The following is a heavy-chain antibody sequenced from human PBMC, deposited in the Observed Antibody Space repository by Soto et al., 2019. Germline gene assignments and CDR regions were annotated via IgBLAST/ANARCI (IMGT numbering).Heavy chain of an antibody. CDR3: ARRGGGYSYGEDYYYGMDV. CDR1: GFTFSSYS. Sequence: EVQLVESGGGLVKPGGSLSLSCAASGFTFSSYSMNWVRQAPGKGLEWVSSISSSSSYIYYADSVKGRFTISRDKAKNSLYLQMNSLRAEDTAVYYWARRGGGYSYGEDYYYGMDVWGQGTTVTVSS. J-gene: IGHJ6*02. V-gene: IGHV3-21*01. D-gene: IGHD5-18*01. CDR2: ISSSSSYI.